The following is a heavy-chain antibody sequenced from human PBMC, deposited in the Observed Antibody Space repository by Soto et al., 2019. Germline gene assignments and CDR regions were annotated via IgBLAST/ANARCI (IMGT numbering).Heavy chain of an antibody. CDR1: GCTFTSYG. CDR3: ARGILCYCGGTTCYSGWFDL. D-gene: IGHD2-15*01. V-gene: IGHV1-18*01. J-gene: IGHJ5*02. Sequence: ASVKVCCKASGCTFTSYGISWVRQAPGQGLERMGWINAHNGNTKNAQKVQGRVTMTTDTSTSTAYMELRSVRSDDTAVYYCARGILCYCGGTTCYSGWFDLWAQGTLVTVSS. CDR2: INAHNGNT.